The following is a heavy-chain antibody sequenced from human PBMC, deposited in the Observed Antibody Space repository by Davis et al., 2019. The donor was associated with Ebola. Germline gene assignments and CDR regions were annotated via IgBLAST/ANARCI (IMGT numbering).Heavy chain of an antibody. V-gene: IGHV3-48*02. Sequence: PGGSLRLSCAASGFTFSSYSMNWVRQAPGKGLEWVSYISSSSSAIYYADSVKGRFTISRDNAENSLYPQMNSLRDDDTAVYYCARAGAAAGTALDYWGQGTLVTVSS. CDR1: GFTFSSYS. D-gene: IGHD6-13*01. CDR2: ISSSSSAI. CDR3: ARAGAAAGTALDY. J-gene: IGHJ4*02.